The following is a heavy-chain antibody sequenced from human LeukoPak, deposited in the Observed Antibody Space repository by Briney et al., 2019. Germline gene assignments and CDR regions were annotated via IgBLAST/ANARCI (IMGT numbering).Heavy chain of an antibody. V-gene: IGHV4-61*08. D-gene: IGHD3-3*01. Sequence: SETLSLTCTVSGGSISSGDYYWSWIRQPPGKGLEWIGYIYYSGSTNYNPSLKSRVTISVDTSKNQFSLKLSSVTAADTAVYYCARGADLVLEWLFFDYWGQGTLVTVSS. CDR1: GGSISSGDYY. CDR3: ARGADLVLEWLFFDY. J-gene: IGHJ4*02. CDR2: IYYSGST.